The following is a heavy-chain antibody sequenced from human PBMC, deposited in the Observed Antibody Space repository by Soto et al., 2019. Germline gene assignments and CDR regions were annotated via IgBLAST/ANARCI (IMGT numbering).Heavy chain of an antibody. CDR2: INAGNGNT. Sequence: APVKVSCKASGYTFTSYAMHWLRQAPGQRLEWMGWINAGNGNTKYSQKFQGRVTITRDTSASTAYMELSSLRSEDTAVYYCASSRITMVPYGMDVWGQGTTVTVSS. CDR1: GYTFTSYA. V-gene: IGHV1-3*01. CDR3: ASSRITMVPYGMDV. D-gene: IGHD3-10*01. J-gene: IGHJ6*02.